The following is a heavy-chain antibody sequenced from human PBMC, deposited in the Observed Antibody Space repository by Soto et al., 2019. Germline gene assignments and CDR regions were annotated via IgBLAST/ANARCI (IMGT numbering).Heavy chain of an antibody. CDR3: ARYGSGSQKYYFDY. V-gene: IGHV4-30-4*01. CDR2: IYYSGST. D-gene: IGHD3-10*01. J-gene: IGHJ4*02. CDR1: GGSISSGDYY. Sequence: PSETLSLTCTVSGGSISSGDYYWSWIRQPPGKGLEWIGYIYYSGSTYYNPSLKSRVTISVDTSKNQFSLKLSSVTAADTAVYYCARYGSGSQKYYFDYWGQGTLVTVSS.